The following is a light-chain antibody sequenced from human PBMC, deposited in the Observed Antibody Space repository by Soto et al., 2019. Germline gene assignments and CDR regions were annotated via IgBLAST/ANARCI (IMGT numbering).Light chain of an antibody. CDR3: QSYDSSLSGFDV. J-gene: IGLJ1*01. CDR2: GNS. CDR1: SSNIGAGYD. V-gene: IGLV1-40*01. Sequence: QSVLTQPPSVSGAPGQRVTISCTGSSSNIGAGYDVHWYQQLPGTAPKLLIYGNSNRPSGVPDRFSGSKSGTSASLAITGLQAEDEAYYYCQSYDSSLSGFDVFGTGTKLTVL.